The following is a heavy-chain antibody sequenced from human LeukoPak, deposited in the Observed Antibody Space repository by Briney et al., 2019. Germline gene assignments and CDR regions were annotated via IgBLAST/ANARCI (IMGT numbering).Heavy chain of an antibody. CDR3: ARDRYYDSSGYYNWFDP. D-gene: IGHD3-22*01. Sequence: ASVKVSCKASGYTFTSYGISWVRQAPGQGLEWMGWISAYNGNTNYAQKLQGRVTMTTDTSTSTAYMELRSLRSDDTAVYYCARDRYYDSSGYYNWFDPWGQGTLVTVSS. CDR2: ISAYNGNT. CDR1: GYTFTSYG. V-gene: IGHV1-18*01. J-gene: IGHJ5*02.